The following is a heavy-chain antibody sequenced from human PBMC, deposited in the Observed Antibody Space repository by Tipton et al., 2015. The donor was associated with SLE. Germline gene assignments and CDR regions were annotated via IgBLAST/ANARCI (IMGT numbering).Heavy chain of an antibody. Sequence: TLSLTCTVSGVSISSSNYYWAWIRQPPGKGLEWIGSIYYSGSTGSTYYNPSLKSRVTISVDTSKNQFSLKLDSVTAADTAVYYCARHPGSGAFDIWGRGTMLTVSS. V-gene: IGHV4-39*01. CDR1: GVSISSSNYY. J-gene: IGHJ3*02. CDR3: ARHPGSGAFDI. CDR2: IYYSGSTGST. D-gene: IGHD1-26*01.